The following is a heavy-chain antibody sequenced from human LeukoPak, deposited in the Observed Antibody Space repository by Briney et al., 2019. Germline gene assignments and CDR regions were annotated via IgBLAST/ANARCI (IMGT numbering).Heavy chain of an antibody. D-gene: IGHD3-10*01. Sequence: ASVKVSCKASGYTFTGYYMHWVRQAPGQGLEWMGWINPNSGGTNYAQKFQGRVTMTTDTSTSTAYMELRSLRSDDTAVYYCARDLQDGSGSYSRYNWFDPWGQGTLVTVSS. CDR3: ARDLQDGSGSYSRYNWFDP. CDR1: GYTFTGYY. CDR2: INPNSGGT. J-gene: IGHJ5*02. V-gene: IGHV1-2*02.